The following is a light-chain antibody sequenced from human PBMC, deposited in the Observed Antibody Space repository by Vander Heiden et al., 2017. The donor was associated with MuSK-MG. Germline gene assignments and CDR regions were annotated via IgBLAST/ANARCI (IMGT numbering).Light chain of an antibody. V-gene: IGKV1-39*01. J-gene: IGKJ3*01. Sequence: DIQMTQSPSSLSASVGDRVTITCRASQSISSYLNWYQQKPGKAPKLLIYAASSLQSPVPSRFSGTGSGTDFTLTIIRLQPEDFATYYCRRRYTTGMTFGPGTKVDIK. CDR3: RRRYTTGMT. CDR1: QSISSY. CDR2: AAS.